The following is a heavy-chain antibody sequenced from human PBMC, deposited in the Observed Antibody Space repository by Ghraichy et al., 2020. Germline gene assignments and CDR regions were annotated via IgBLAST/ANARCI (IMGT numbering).Heavy chain of an antibody. J-gene: IGHJ4*02. Sequence: GGSLRLSCAASGITFSTYWMHWVRQAPGKGLVWVSRIITDGSSTDYVDSVKGRFTISRDNAKNTLYLQMNSLRAEDTAVYYCARGKASYCGGDCHADYWGQGILVTVSS. D-gene: IGHD2-21*02. V-gene: IGHV3-74*01. CDR3: ARGKASYCGGDCHADY. CDR1: GITFSTYW. CDR2: IITDGSST.